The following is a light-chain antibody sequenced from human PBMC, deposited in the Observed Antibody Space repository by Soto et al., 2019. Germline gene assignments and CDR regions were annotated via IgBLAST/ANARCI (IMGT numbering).Light chain of an antibody. CDR3: QQYNNYST. J-gene: IGKJ1*01. V-gene: IGKV1-17*03. Sequence: DIQMTQSPSAMSTSVGDRVTITFRASQGISNYLAWFQQKPGKVPKRLIYAVSILQSGVPSRFSGSGSGTEFTLTISSLHPEDFATYYCQQYNNYSTFGQGTKVDIK. CDR1: QGISNY. CDR2: AVS.